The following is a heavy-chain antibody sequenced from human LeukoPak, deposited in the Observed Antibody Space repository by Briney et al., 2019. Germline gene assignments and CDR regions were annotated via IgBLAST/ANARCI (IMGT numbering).Heavy chain of an antibody. Sequence: SETLSLTCTVSGGSISSGSYYWSWIRQPAGKGLEWIGRIYTSGSTNYNPSLKRPVTISVDTSKNQFSLKLSSVTAAHTAVYFCARGLTGTVTPPFVTSGEGALVTVSS. V-gene: IGHV4-61*02. CDR3: ARGLTGTVTPPFVT. CDR2: IYTSGST. CDR1: GGSISSGSYY. J-gene: IGHJ5*02. D-gene: IGHD4-17*01.